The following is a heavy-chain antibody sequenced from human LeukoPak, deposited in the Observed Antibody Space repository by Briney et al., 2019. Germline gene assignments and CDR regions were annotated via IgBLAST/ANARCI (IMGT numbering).Heavy chain of an antibody. J-gene: IGHJ4*02. CDR2: MSNSGHT. V-gene: IGHV4-61*01. Sequence: SETLSLTCTVSGGSVSSGSYYWSWIRQPPGKGLEWIGFMSNSGHTDYSPSLKSRVTISLDTSKSQFSLKLNSVTAADTAVYYCARVSVAGTGPDYWGQGTLVTVSS. CDR1: GGSVSSGSYY. CDR3: ARVSVAGTGPDY. D-gene: IGHD6-13*01.